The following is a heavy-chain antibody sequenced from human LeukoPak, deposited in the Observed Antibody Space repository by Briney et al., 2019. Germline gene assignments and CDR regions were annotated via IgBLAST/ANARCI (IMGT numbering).Heavy chain of an antibody. J-gene: IGHJ4*02. V-gene: IGHV3-48*03. Sequence: PGGSLRLSCAASGFTFSSYEMNWVRQAPGKGLEWVSYISSSGSTKYYADSMKGRFTISRDNAKNSLYLQMISLRAEDTALYYCARVEGFIDYRGQGTLVTVSS. CDR1: GFTFSSYE. CDR2: ISSSGSTK. D-gene: IGHD3-16*02. CDR3: ARVEGFIDY.